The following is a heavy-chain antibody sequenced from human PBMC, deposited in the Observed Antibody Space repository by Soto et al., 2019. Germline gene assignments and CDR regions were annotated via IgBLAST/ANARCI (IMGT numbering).Heavy chain of an antibody. Sequence: QVPLVQSGAEVKKPGASVKVSCKAPGYTFTGYYMHWVQQAPGQGLEWMGWINPNSGGTNYAQKFQGRVTMTRDTSISTAYMELSRLRSDDTAVYYCAGRCDGTNCLGHFDYWGQGTLVTVSS. J-gene: IGHJ4*02. D-gene: IGHD2-2*01. V-gene: IGHV1-2*02. CDR1: GYTFTGYY. CDR3: AGRCDGTNCLGHFDY. CDR2: INPNSGGT.